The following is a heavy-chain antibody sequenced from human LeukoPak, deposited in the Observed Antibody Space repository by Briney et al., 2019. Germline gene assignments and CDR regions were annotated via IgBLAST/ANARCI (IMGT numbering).Heavy chain of an antibody. Sequence: GGPLRLSCAASGFDFGAYEMNWVRQAPGKGLEWVAYFAGSDTTKYYADSVKGRFTISRDNAKNSLYLQMNSLRAEDTALYYCTTLGYYLDSWGQGTLVTVSS. CDR3: TTLGYYLDS. D-gene: IGHD3-22*01. V-gene: IGHV3-48*03. CDR2: FAGSDTTK. CDR1: GFDFGAYE. J-gene: IGHJ4*02.